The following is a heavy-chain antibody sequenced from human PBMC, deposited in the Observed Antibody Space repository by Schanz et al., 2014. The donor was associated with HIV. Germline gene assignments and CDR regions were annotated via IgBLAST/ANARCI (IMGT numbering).Heavy chain of an antibody. CDR1: GYTFSGYY. CDR3: ASSRLLWFGELFDN. Sequence: QVHLVQSGAEVKKPGASVKVSCKASGYTFSGYYIHWVRQAPGQGLEWMGWMNPNSGVTEDAQKFQGRVTMTRDTSISTAYMELRSLRADDTAVYFCASSRLLWFGELFDNWGQGTLVTVSS. J-gene: IGHJ4*02. D-gene: IGHD3-10*01. CDR2: MNPNSGVT. V-gene: IGHV1-2*02.